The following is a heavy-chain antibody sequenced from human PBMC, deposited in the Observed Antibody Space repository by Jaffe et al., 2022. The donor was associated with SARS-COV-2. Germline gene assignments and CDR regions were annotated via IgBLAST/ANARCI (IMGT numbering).Heavy chain of an antibody. CDR2: VSHSGSS. D-gene: IGHD3-10*01. CDR1: GGSFSGYY. CDR3: ARGYGSGTFSSWFDP. V-gene: IGHV4-34*01. Sequence: QVQLQQWGGGLLKPSETLSLNCTVSGGSFSGYYWSWFRQPPGKGLEWIGEVSHSGSSKFNPSLKSRLSISVDTSKRRVSLKLSSVTAADTAVFYCARGYGSGTFSSWFDPWGQGTLVTVSS. J-gene: IGHJ5*02.